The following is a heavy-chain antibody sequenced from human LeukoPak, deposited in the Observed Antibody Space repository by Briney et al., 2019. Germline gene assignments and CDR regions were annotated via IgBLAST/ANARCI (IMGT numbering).Heavy chain of an antibody. J-gene: IGHJ4*02. D-gene: IGHD3-9*01. CDR2: VFYSGST. Sequence: PSETLSLTCNVSGVSMSDHYWSRIRQPPGKGLEWIGYVFYSGSTNYTPSLKSRVTMSLDTSKSQFSLTLSSMTAADTAVYYCVRVRWVAVTRYLFDYWGQGTLVTVSS. CDR1: GVSMSDHY. CDR3: VRVRWVAVTRYLFDY. V-gene: IGHV4-59*11.